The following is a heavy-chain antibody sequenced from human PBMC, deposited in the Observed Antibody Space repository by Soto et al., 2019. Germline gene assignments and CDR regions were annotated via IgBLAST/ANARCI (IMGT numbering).Heavy chain of an antibody. D-gene: IGHD6-19*01. Sequence: GGSLRLSCAASGFTFSILAMGWVRQAPGKGLEWVSVIDYTGGTTYYTDSVKGRFIISRDNSKKMLYLQMNSLRAEDTAVYYCAKDASRTSGWYYFDYWGQGALVTVSS. V-gene: IGHV3-23*01. J-gene: IGHJ4*02. CDR1: GFTFSILA. CDR3: AKDASRTSGWYYFDY. CDR2: IDYTGGTT.